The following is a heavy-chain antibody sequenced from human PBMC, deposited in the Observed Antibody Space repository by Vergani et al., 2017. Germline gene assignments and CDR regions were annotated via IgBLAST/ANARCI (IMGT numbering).Heavy chain of an antibody. Sequence: QVQLVESGGGVVQPGRSLRLSCAASGFTFSSYAMHWVRQAPGKGLEWVAVISYDGSNKYYADSVKGRFTISRDNSKNTLYLQMNSLRAEDTAVYYCARVARVATEGYYYYYMDVWGKGTTVTVSS. CDR2: ISYDGSNK. V-gene: IGHV3-30-3*01. J-gene: IGHJ6*03. CDR1: GFTFSSYA. CDR3: ARVARVATEGYYYYYMDV. D-gene: IGHD5-12*01.